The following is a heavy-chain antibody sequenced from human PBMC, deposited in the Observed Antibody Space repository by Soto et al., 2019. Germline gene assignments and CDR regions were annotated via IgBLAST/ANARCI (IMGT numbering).Heavy chain of an antibody. CDR1: GGSISSYY. Sequence: CETLSLTCAVSGGSISSYYWSWIRQPPGKGLEWIGYIYYSGSTNYNPSLKSRVTISVDTSKNQFSLKLSSVTAADTAVYYCARDLRGIYDTWGQGTLVTVSS. CDR3: ARDLRGIYDT. CDR2: IYYSGST. J-gene: IGHJ5*02. D-gene: IGHD3-16*01. V-gene: IGHV4-59*01.